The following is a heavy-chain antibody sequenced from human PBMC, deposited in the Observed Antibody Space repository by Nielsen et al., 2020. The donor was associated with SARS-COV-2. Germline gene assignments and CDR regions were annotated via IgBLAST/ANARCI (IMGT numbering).Heavy chain of an antibody. J-gene: IGHJ4*02. CDR1: GFIFSGYS. Sequence: GESLKISCAASGFIFSGYSMNWVRQAPGKGLEWVSSISSSSSYIYYADSVKGRFTISRDNAKNSLYLQMNSLRAEDTAVYYCARDHSGNYYFDYWGQGTLVTVSS. D-gene: IGHD1-7*01. CDR2: ISSSSSYI. CDR3: ARDHSGNYYFDY. V-gene: IGHV3-21*01.